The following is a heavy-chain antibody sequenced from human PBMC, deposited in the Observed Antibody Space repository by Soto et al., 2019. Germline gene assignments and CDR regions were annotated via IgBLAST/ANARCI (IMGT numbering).Heavy chain of an antibody. CDR1: GFTFSSYE. CDR3: ARRFGYCSGGSCYHYGMDV. V-gene: IGHV3-48*03. Sequence: EVQLVESGGGLVQPGGSLRLSCAASGFTFSSYEMNWVRQAPGKGLEWVSYISSSGSTIYYADSVKGRFTISRDNAKNSLYLQMNSLRAEDTAVYYCARRFGYCSGGSCYHYGMDVWGQGTTVTVSS. J-gene: IGHJ6*02. D-gene: IGHD2-15*01. CDR2: ISSSGSTI.